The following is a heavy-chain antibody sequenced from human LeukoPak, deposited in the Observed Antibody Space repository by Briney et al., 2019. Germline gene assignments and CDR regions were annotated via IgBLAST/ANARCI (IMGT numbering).Heavy chain of an antibody. Sequence: ASVRVSCKASGYTFSSFDINWVRQAAGHGLEWMGWMNPSTGDTGYAQKFQGRLTMTRNISIDTAFMELSGLGSEDTAVYYCTRGSLSGSSRDYWGQGTLVTVSS. CDR3: TRGSLSGSSRDY. D-gene: IGHD1-26*01. CDR1: GYTFSSFD. V-gene: IGHV1-8*01. J-gene: IGHJ4*02. CDR2: MNPSTGDT.